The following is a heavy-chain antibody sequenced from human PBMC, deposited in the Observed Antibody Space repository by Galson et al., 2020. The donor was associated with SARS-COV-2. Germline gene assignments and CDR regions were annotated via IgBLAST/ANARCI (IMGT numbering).Heavy chain of an antibody. D-gene: IGHD6-6*01. J-gene: IGHJ6*03. CDR1: GFTFDDYA. V-gene: IGHV3-9*01. CDR3: AKDGFHGWQLARYYYYYMDV. CDR2: ISWNSGSI. Sequence: GGSLRLSCAASGFTFDDYAMHWVRQAPGKVLEWVSGISWNSGSIGYADSVKGRFTISRDNAKNSLYLQMNSLRAEDTALYYCAKDGFHGWQLARYYYYYMDVWGKGTTVTVSS.